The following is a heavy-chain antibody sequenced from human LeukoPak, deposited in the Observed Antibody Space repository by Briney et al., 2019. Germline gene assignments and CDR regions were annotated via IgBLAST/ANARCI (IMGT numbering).Heavy chain of an antibody. CDR3: AKAPAYSSAWYRSFDP. D-gene: IGHD6-13*01. Sequence: GGSLRLSCAASGFTFSSYAMHWVRQAPGKGLEWVAVISYDGSKEYYADSVKGRFTISRDNSKNTLFLQMDSLRPEDTAVYHCAKAPAYSSAWYRSFDPWGQGTLVTVSS. V-gene: IGHV3-30*04. CDR1: GFTFSSYA. J-gene: IGHJ5*02. CDR2: ISYDGSKE.